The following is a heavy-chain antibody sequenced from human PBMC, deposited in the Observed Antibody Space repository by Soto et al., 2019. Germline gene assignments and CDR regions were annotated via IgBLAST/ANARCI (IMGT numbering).Heavy chain of an antibody. D-gene: IGHD6-19*01. V-gene: IGHV3-33*01. CDR1: GFTFSSYG. CDR2: IWYDGSNK. CDR3: ARDPLTYLYSSGFNWFDP. Sequence: GGSLRLSCAASGFTFSSYGMHWVRQAPGKGLEWVAVIWYDGSNKYYADSVKGRFTISRDNSKNTLYLEMNSLRAEDTAVYYCARDPLTYLYSSGFNWFDPWGQVTLVTVYS. J-gene: IGHJ5*02.